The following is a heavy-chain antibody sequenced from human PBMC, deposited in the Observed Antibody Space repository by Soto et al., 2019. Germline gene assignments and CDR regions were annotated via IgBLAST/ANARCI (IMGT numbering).Heavy chain of an antibody. J-gene: IGHJ4*02. CDR2: ISGSGGST. CDR3: AKDGYYYDSSGYYLSYFDY. V-gene: IGHV3-23*01. Sequence: GGSLRLSCAASGFTSSSYAMSWVRQAPGKGLEWVSAISGSGGSTYYADSVKGRFTISRDNSKNTLYLQMNSLRAEDTAVYYCAKDGYYYDSSGYYLSYFDYWGQGTLVTVSS. D-gene: IGHD3-22*01. CDR1: GFTSSSYA.